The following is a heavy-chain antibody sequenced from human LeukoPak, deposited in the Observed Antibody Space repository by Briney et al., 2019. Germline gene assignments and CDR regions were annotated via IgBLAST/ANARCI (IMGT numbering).Heavy chain of an antibody. Sequence: VASVKVSCKASGFTFTSSAMQWVRQARGQRLEWIGWIVVGSGNTNYAQKFQERVTITRDMSASTAYMEMSSLRSDDTAMYYCVRDEGYGGYVDFWGQGTMVTVSS. V-gene: IGHV1-58*02. CDR3: VRDEGYGGYVDF. J-gene: IGHJ4*02. CDR2: IVVGSGNT. D-gene: IGHD5-12*01. CDR1: GFTFTSSA.